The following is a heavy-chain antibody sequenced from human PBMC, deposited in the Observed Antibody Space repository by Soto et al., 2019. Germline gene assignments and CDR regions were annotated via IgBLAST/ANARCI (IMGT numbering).Heavy chain of an antibody. D-gene: IGHD2-21*02. CDR1: GFTFSSYA. CDR3: ARYIVVVSASYAFDI. J-gene: IGHJ3*02. Sequence: QVQLVESGGGVVQPGRSLRLSCAASGFTFSSYAMHLVRQAPGKGLAWVAVISYDGSDKYYADSLKGRFTISRDNSKNTLYLQMNSLRADDTAVYYCARYIVVVSASYAFDIWGQGRMVTVSS. V-gene: IGHV3-30-3*01. CDR2: ISYDGSDK.